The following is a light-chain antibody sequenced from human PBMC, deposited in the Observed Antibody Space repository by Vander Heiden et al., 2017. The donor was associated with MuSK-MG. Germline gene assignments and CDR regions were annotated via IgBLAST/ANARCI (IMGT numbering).Light chain of an antibody. J-gene: IGKJ5*01. V-gene: IGKV1-NL1*01. CDR2: ATS. CDR1: QGISNS. Sequence: DIQMTQSPSSLSASIGDRVTITCRASQGISNSLAWYQQKPWKGPNLLLYATSRLQSGVPSTSRGSGSGTEYTLSIRSLLPEDLATYYCHRDDTPGIAFGQGTRLXIK. CDR3: HRDDTPGIA.